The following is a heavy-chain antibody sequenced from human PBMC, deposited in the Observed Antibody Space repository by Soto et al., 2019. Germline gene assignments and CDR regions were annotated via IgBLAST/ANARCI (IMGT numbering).Heavy chain of an antibody. CDR3: ARACINGLAP. D-gene: IGHD1-20*01. Sequence: KESGDIFTILPMHWVRQAPGQGLEWMGMINPSGGRTGYAQKFQGRVTMTSDTSTSTVYMELSTLRSEDTAVYYCARACINGLAPCGKGT. CDR2: INPSGGRT. CDR1: GDIFTILP. V-gene: IGHV1-46*01. J-gene: IGHJ5*02.